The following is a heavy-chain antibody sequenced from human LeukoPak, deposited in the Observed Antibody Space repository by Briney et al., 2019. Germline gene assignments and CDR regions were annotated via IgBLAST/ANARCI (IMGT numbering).Heavy chain of an antibody. J-gene: IGHJ6*02. Sequence: SETLSLTCTVSGGSISSYYWSWIRQPAGKGLEWIGRIYTSGSTYYNPSLKSRVTISVDTSKNQFSLKLSSVTAADTAVYYCARLRYDSSGRYYYYGMDVWGQGTTVTVSS. CDR1: GGSISSYY. CDR3: ARLRYDSSGRYYYYGMDV. D-gene: IGHD3-22*01. V-gene: IGHV4-4*07. CDR2: IYTSGST.